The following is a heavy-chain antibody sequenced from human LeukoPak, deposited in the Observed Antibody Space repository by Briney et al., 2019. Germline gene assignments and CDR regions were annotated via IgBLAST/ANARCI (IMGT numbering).Heavy chain of an antibody. Sequence: SETLSLTCTVSGGSLIRDYWSWIRQPAGKGLERIGRIYTSGSTSYNPSLKSRVNMSLETTKRQISLRLSSVTAADTAVYYCAKEGYDSSGYYAFGYWGQGTLVTVSS. D-gene: IGHD3-22*01. CDR1: GGSLIRDY. J-gene: IGHJ4*02. V-gene: IGHV4-4*07. CDR2: IYTSGST. CDR3: AKEGYDSSGYYAFGY.